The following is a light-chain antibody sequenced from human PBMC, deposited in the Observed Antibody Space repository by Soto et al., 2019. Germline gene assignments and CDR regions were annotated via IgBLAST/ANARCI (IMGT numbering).Light chain of an antibody. V-gene: IGLV2-8*01. CDR2: EVS. CDR1: SSDVGGYNY. Sequence: QSALTQPPSASGSPGQPVTISCTGTSSDVGGYNYVSWYQQHPGKAPKLMIYEVSKRPSGVPDRFSGSKSGNTASLTVSGLQAEDEADYYCSSYAGSNIGVFGGGTKLTVL. J-gene: IGLJ2*01. CDR3: SSYAGSNIGV.